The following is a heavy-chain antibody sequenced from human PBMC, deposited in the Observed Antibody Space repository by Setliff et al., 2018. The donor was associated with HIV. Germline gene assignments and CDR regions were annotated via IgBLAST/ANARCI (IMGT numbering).Heavy chain of an antibody. CDR3: ATLDY. CDR1: GYTFSDYY. Sequence: ASVKVSCKASGYTFSDYYLHWVRQAPGQGLEWMGWINGNTGATNYAQKFQGRVTMTTDTSISTAYMELSRLRSDDTAVYYCATLDYWGQGTLVTVSS. CDR2: INGNTGAT. V-gene: IGHV1-2*02. J-gene: IGHJ4*02.